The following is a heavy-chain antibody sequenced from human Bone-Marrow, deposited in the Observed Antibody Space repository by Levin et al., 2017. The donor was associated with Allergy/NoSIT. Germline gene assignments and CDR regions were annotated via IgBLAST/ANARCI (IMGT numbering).Heavy chain of an antibody. J-gene: IGHJ6*02. CDR3: ARRHYTLWTGYSHSYGMDV. CDR1: GGSINSNYW. Sequence: PSETLSLTCVVSGGSINSNYWWTWVRHVPGKGLEWIGEIYHSGSPDYNPSLKSRVTLSVDKSKNLFSLELSSVTAADTAVYYCARRHYTLWTGYSHSYGMDVGGQGTSVTVS. CDR2: IYHSGSP. D-gene: IGHD3/OR15-3a*01. V-gene: IGHV4/OR15-8*01.